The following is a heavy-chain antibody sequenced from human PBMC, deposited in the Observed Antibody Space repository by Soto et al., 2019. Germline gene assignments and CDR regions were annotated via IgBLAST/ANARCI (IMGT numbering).Heavy chain of an antibody. CDR2: INPNSGVT. CDR1: GYTFTGYH. CDR3: ARRLGLLVTPIPGY. D-gene: IGHD2-21*02. Sequence: QVELVQSGAEVKKPGASVKVSCKASGYTFTGYHMHWVRQAPGQGLEWMGWINPNSGVTIYAQKVQGRVIMTRETPITTAYMELSRLTPDDTAVYYCARRLGLLVTPIPGYWGQGTLVTVSS. J-gene: IGHJ4*02. V-gene: IGHV1-2*02.